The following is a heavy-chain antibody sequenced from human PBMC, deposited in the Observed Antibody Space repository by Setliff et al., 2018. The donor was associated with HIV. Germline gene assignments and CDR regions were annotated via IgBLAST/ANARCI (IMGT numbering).Heavy chain of an antibody. Sequence: ASVKVTCKASGYTFTSYYMHWVRQAPGEGLEWMGGFDPEDGETIYAEKFQGRVTMTEDTATETAYMELSSLRSEDTAVYYCASYYGSGAHYPYYYYMDVWGKGTTVTVSS. CDR3: ASYYGSGAHYPYYYYMDV. V-gene: IGHV1-24*01. CDR2: FDPEDGET. D-gene: IGHD3-10*01. CDR1: GYTFTSYY. J-gene: IGHJ6*03.